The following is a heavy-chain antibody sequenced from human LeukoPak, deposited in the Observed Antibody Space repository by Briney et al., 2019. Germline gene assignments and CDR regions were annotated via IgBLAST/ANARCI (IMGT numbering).Heavy chain of an antibody. V-gene: IGHV4-34*01. CDR1: GGSFSGDY. CDR3: ARRILYYDFWSGPLWGYFDY. Sequence: SETLSLTCAVYGGSFSGDYWSWIRQPPGKGLEWIGEINHSGSTNYNPSLKSRVTISVDTSKNQFSLKLSSVTAADTAVYYCARRILYYDFWSGPLWGYFDYWGQGTLVTVSS. J-gene: IGHJ4*02. D-gene: IGHD3-3*01. CDR2: INHSGST.